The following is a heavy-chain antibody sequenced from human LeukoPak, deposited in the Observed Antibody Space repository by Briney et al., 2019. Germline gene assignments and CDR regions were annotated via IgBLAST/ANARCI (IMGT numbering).Heavy chain of an antibody. J-gene: IGHJ4*02. D-gene: IGHD2-21*01. Sequence: GGSLRLSCAASGFTFSSYAMSWARQAPGKGLEWVSAISGIGGSTYYADSVKGRFTISRDNSKNTLYLQMNSLRAEDTAVYYCAKFLPTHIVVANYYFDYWGQGTLVTVSS. V-gene: IGHV3-23*01. CDR2: ISGIGGST. CDR1: GFTFSSYA. CDR3: AKFLPTHIVVANYYFDY.